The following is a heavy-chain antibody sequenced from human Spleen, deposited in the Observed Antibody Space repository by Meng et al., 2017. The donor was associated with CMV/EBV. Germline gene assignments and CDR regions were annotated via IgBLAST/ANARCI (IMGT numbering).Heavy chain of an antibody. V-gene: IGHV3-11*01. J-gene: IGHJ2*01. CDR1: GFTFGDYY. D-gene: IGHD2-21*02. CDR2: ISTSGTTI. CDR3: ARGRRDSNWYFDL. Sequence: AASGFTFGDYYMSWIRQAPGMGLEWVSYISTSGTTIYDADSVKGRFTISRDNAKNSLYLQMNSLRAEDTAVYYCARGRRDSNWYFDLWGRGTLVTVSS.